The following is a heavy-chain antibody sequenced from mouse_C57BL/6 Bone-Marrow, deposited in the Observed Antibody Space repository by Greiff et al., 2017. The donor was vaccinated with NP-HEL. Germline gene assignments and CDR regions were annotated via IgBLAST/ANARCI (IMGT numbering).Heavy chain of an antibody. V-gene: IGHV1-80*01. CDR1: GYAFSSYW. CDR2: IYPGDGDT. D-gene: IGHD2-2*01. Sequence: QVQLKESGAELVKPGASVKISCKASGYAFSSYWMNWVKQRPGKGLEWIGQIYPGDGDTNYNGKFKGKATLTADKSSSTAYMQLSSLTSEDSAVYFCARSRGGMVTTGYFDYWGQGTTLTVSS. J-gene: IGHJ2*01. CDR3: ARSRGGMVTTGYFDY.